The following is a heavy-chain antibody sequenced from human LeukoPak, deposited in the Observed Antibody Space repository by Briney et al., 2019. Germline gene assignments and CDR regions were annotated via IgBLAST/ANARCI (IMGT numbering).Heavy chain of an antibody. J-gene: IGHJ4*02. CDR1: GGSTSSYY. D-gene: IGHD1-26*01. CDR2: IYYSGST. CDR3: ARGESYHSF. V-gene: IGHV4-59*01. Sequence: SETLSLTCTVSGGSTSSYYWSWIRQPPGKGLEWIGYIYYSGSTNYNPSLKSRVTISVDTSKNQFSLKLSSVTAADTAVYYCARGESYHSFWGPGTLVTVSS.